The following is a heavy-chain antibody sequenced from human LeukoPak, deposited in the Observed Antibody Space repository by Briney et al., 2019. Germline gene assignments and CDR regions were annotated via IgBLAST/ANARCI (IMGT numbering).Heavy chain of an antibody. D-gene: IGHD4-17*01. CDR2: IYYSGST. CDR1: GGSISSYY. V-gene: IGHV4-59*01. Sequence: SETLSLTCTVSGGSISSYYWSWIRQPPGKGLEWIGYIYYSGSTNYNPSLKSRVTISVDTSKNQFSLKLSSVTAADTAVYYCARVNYGALTDAFDIWGQGTMVTVSS. J-gene: IGHJ3*02. CDR3: ARVNYGALTDAFDI.